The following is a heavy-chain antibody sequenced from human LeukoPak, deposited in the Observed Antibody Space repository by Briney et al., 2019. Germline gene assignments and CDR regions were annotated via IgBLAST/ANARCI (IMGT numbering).Heavy chain of an antibody. CDR1: GFTFSSYW. D-gene: IGHD3-9*01. CDR3: ARDELRYFDWLLWGTIDY. CDR2: IKQDGSEK. J-gene: IGHJ4*02. V-gene: IGHV3-7*01. Sequence: GGSLRLSCAASGFTFSSYWMSWVRQAPGKGLEWVAIIKQDGSEKYYVDSVKGRFTISRDNAKNSLYLQMNSLRAEDTAVYYCARDELRYFDWLLWGTIDYWGQGTLVTVSS.